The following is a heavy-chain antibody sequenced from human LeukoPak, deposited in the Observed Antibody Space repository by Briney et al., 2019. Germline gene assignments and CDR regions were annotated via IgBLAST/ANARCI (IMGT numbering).Heavy chain of an antibody. J-gene: IGHJ4*02. CDR1: GGYISSYY. Sequence: SETLSLTCTVSGGYISSYYWSWIRQPPAKGLEWIGEINHSGSTNYNPSVKSRVTISVDTSKNQFSLKLSSVTAADTAVYYCARGRVLVVPAAMSAYYFDYWGQGSLVTVSS. CDR2: INHSGST. D-gene: IGHD2-2*01. V-gene: IGHV4-34*01. CDR3: ARGRVLVVPAAMSAYYFDY.